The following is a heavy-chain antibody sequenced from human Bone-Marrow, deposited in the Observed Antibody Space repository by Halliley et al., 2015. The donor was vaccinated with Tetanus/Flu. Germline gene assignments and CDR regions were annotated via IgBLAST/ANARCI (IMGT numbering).Heavy chain of an antibody. V-gene: IGHV4-30-2*01. J-gene: IGHJ3*01. Sequence: TLSLTCSISGGSISGDYSWSWIRQPPGKGLEWIGNIYHTGNSYYNPSLTSRLTISIDRSKNQISLKLTSVTAADTAVYYCARGTLLDAFDVWGPGTRVTVSS. CDR3: ARGTLLDAFDV. CDR1: GGSISGDYS. CDR2: IYHTGNS.